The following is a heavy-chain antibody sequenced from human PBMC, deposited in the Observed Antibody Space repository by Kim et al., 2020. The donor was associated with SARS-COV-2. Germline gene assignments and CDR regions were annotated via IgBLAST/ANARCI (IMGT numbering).Heavy chain of an antibody. CDR2: ISYDGSNK. D-gene: IGHD3-10*01. J-gene: IGHJ4*02. Sequence: GGSLRLSCAASGFTFSSYGMHWVRQAPGKGLEWVSVISYDGSNKYYADSVKGRFTISRDNSKNTLYLQMNSLRAEDTAVYYCAKSSSGSYYTHFDYWGQGALVTFSP. CDR1: GFTFSSYG. CDR3: AKSSSGSYYTHFDY. V-gene: IGHV3-30*18.